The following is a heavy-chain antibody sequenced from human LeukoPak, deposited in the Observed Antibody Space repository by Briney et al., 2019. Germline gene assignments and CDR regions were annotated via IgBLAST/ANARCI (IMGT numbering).Heavy chain of an antibody. CDR3: ARLAEAWFDP. Sequence: SQTLSLTCTVSGGSISSGGYYWSWIRQHPGKGLEWIGYIYYSGSTYYNPSLKSRVTISVDTSMNQFSLKLSSVTAADTAVYYCARLAEAWFDPWGQGTLVTVSS. CDR1: GGSISSGGYY. CDR2: IYYSGST. D-gene: IGHD6-19*01. J-gene: IGHJ5*02. V-gene: IGHV4-31*03.